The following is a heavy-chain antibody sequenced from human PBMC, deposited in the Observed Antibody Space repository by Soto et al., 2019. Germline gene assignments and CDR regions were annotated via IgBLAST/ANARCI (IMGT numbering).Heavy chain of an antibody. CDR1: GFTFSSYG. CDR2: ISYDGSNK. CDR3: AKSFHIPRLGLPEAFDI. J-gene: IGHJ3*02. D-gene: IGHD2-21*01. V-gene: IGHV3-30*18. Sequence: QVQLVESGGGVVQPGRSLRLSCAASGFTFSSYGMHWVRQAPGKGLEWVAVISYDGSNKYYADSVKGRFTISRDNSKNTLYLQMNSLRAEDTAVYYCAKSFHIPRLGLPEAFDIWGQGTMVTVSS.